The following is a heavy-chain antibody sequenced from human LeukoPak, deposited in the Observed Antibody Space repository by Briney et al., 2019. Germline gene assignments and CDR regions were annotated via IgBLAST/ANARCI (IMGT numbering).Heavy chain of an antibody. CDR1: GGSISSYY. V-gene: IGHV4-59*01. CDR3: ARMYSSSSEYNWFDP. D-gene: IGHD6-6*01. Sequence: SETLSLTCTVSGGSISSYYWSGIRQPPGKGLEWIGYIYYSGSTNYNPSLKSRVTISVDTSKNQFSLKLSSVTAADTAVYYCARMYSSSSEYNWFDPWGQGTLVTVPS. J-gene: IGHJ5*02. CDR2: IYYSGST.